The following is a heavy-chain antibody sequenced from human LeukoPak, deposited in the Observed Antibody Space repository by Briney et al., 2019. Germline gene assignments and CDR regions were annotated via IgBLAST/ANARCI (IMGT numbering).Heavy chain of an antibody. J-gene: IGHJ4*02. V-gene: IGHV3-7*03. CDR3: AKIAVAGYLDY. CDR1: GFTFSSYW. D-gene: IGHD6-19*01. CDR2: INQDGSEK. Sequence: GGSLRLSCTASGFTFSSYWMSWVRQAPGKGLQWVANINQDGSEKYYVDSVKGRFTISRDKAKNSLYLQMNSLRAEDTAVYYCAKIAVAGYLDYWGQGTLVTVSS.